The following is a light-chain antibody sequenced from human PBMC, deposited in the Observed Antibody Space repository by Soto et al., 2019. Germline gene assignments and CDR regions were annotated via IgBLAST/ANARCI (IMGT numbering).Light chain of an antibody. Sequence: EIVLTQSPGTLSLSPGERATLSCRASQSVSSSLLAWYQQKRGRAPRLLIYGTSSRATGIPERFSGSGSGTDFTLTISRLEPEDFAVYYCQQYGNSPALTFGGGTKVEMK. CDR1: QSVSSSL. CDR2: GTS. V-gene: IGKV3-20*01. CDR3: QQYGNSPALT. J-gene: IGKJ4*01.